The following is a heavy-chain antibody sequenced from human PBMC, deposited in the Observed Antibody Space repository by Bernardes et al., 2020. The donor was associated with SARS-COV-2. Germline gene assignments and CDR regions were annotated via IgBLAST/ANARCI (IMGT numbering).Heavy chain of an antibody. V-gene: IGHV1-69*13. CDR3: ARDVLDYYYDSSGYYPNWFDP. J-gene: IGHJ5*02. Sequence: SVEVSCKASGGTFSSYAISWVRQAPGQGLEWMGRIIPIFGTANYAQKFQGRVTITADESTSTAYMELSSLRSEDTAVYYCARDVLDYYYDSSGYYPNWFDPWGQGTLVTVSS. CDR1: GGTFSSYA. D-gene: IGHD3-22*01. CDR2: IIPIFGTA.